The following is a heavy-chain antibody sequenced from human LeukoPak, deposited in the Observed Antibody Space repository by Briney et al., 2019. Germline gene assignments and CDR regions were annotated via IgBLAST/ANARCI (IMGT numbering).Heavy chain of an antibody. CDR1: GGSISSHY. D-gene: IGHD6-19*01. CDR3: ASYSSGWSHYFDY. J-gene: IGHJ4*02. V-gene: IGHV4-59*11. CDR2: IYYSGST. Sequence: SETLSLTCTVSGGSISSHYWSWIRQPPGKGLEWIGYIYYSGSTNYNPSLKSRVTISVDTSKNQFSLKLRSVTAADTAVYYCASYSSGWSHYFDYWGQGTLVTVSS.